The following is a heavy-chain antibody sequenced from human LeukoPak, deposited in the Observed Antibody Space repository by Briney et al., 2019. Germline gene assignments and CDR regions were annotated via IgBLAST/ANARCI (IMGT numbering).Heavy chain of an antibody. CDR1: GFTFSSYW. Sequence: PGGSLRLSCAASGFTFSSYWMSWVRQAPGKGLEWVANIKKDGSEKNYVDSVKGRFTISRDNAKSSLYLQMNSLRVEDTAVYYCAREGRVVIVPAIWGQGALVTVSS. V-gene: IGHV3-7*01. CDR2: IKKDGSEK. D-gene: IGHD2-2*01. J-gene: IGHJ4*02. CDR3: AREGRVVIVPAI.